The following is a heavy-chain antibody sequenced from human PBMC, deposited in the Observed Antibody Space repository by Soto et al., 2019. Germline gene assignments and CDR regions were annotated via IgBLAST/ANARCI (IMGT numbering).Heavy chain of an antibody. Sequence: GGSLRLSCAASGFTFSDYWMSWVRQTPGKGLAWVGNINLDGSEKYYVDSVKGRFTFSRDNAKNSLYLQMNSLRDEDSAVYYCVTDLNWQGHWGQGTLVTVSS. CDR1: GFTFSDYW. V-gene: IGHV3-7*01. J-gene: IGHJ4*02. CDR3: VTDLNWQGH. CDR2: INLDGSEK.